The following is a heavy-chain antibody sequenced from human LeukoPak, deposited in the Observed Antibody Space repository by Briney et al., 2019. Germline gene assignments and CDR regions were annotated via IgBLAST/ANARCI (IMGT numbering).Heavy chain of an antibody. J-gene: IGHJ4*02. CDR3: ARAWSAATPFDY. D-gene: IGHD2-15*01. Sequence: QAGGSLRLSCAASGFTFSSYWMHWVRHAPGKGLVWVSRINSDGSSTNYADSVKGRFTISRDNANNPLYLQMNSLRAEDTAVYYCARAWSAATPFDYWGQGTLVTVSS. CDR2: INSDGSST. CDR1: GFTFSSYW. V-gene: IGHV3-74*01.